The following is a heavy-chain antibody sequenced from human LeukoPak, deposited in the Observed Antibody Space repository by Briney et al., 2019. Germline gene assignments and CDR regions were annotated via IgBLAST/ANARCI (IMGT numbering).Heavy chain of an antibody. V-gene: IGHV1-69*04. Sequence: ASVKVSCKASGGTFSSYAISWVRQAPGQGLEWMGRIIPILGIANYAQKFQGRVTITADKSTSTAYMELSSLRSEDTAVYYCARERGYYYGSGSYYGYFDYWGQGTLVTVSS. J-gene: IGHJ4*02. CDR2: IIPILGIA. D-gene: IGHD3-10*01. CDR3: ARERGYYYGSGSYYGYFDY. CDR1: GGTFSSYA.